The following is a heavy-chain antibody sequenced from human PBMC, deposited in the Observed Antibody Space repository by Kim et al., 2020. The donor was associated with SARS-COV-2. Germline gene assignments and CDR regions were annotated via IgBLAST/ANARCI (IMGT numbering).Heavy chain of an antibody. CDR2: IDPSDSYT. V-gene: IGHV5-10-1*01. CDR1: GDSFTSNW. CDR3: ASPYYYGSGTAFDI. D-gene: IGHD3-10*01. J-gene: IGHJ3*02. Sequence: GESLKISCKGSGDSFTSNWISWVRQMPGKGLEWMGRIDPSDSYTNYSPSFQGHVTISADKSISTAYLQWNSLKASDTAMYYCASPYYYGSGTAFDIWGQGTRVIVSS.